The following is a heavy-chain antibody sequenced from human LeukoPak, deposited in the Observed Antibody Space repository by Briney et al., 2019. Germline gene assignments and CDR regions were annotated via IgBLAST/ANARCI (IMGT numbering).Heavy chain of an antibody. V-gene: IGHV4-59*01. CDR1: GGSISSYY. CDR2: IYYSGST. J-gene: IGHJ4*02. Sequence: SETLSLTCTVSGGSISSYYWSWIRQPPGKGLEWIGYIYYSGSTNYNPSLKSRVTISVDTSKNQFSLKLSSVTAADTAVYYCARDPYSRGWVDYWGQGTLVTVSS. CDR3: ARDPYSRGWVDY. D-gene: IGHD6-19*01.